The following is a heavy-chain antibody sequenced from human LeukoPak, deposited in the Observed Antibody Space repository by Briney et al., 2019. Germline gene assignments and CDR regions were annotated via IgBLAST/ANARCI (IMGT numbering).Heavy chain of an antibody. D-gene: IGHD2/OR15-2a*01. CDR3: ARDSNPRVTYFDYYYMDV. CDR1: GYTFTSHG. V-gene: IGHV1-18*01. J-gene: IGHJ6*03. Sequence: GASVKVSCKASGYTFTSHGISWVRQAPGQGLEWMGWISAYNGNTNYAQKLQGRVTMTTDTSTSTAYMELRSLRSDDTAVYYCARDSNPRVTYFDYYYMDVWGKGTTVTVSS. CDR2: ISAYNGNT.